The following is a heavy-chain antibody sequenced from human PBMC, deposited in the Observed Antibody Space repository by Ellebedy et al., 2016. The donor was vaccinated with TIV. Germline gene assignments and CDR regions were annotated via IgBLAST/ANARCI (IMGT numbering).Heavy chain of an antibody. V-gene: IGHV3-33*01. Sequence: GGSLRLXCAASGFTFSSYGMHWVRQAPGKGLEWVAVIWYDGSNKYYADSVKGRFTISRDNSKNTLYLQMNSLRAEDTAVYYCASGTRYSSGWVVEYYFDYWGQGTLVTVSS. CDR1: GFTFSSYG. J-gene: IGHJ4*02. CDR2: IWYDGSNK. CDR3: ASGTRYSSGWVVEYYFDY. D-gene: IGHD6-19*01.